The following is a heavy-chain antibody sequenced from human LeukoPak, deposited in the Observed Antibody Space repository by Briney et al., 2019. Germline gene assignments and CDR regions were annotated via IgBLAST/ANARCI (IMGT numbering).Heavy chain of an antibody. CDR3: ARLRAYTTTHQYFFDY. V-gene: IGHV4-59*08. CDR2: IYHTGVS. Sequence: SDTLSLTCTVSGGSLSPYYWTWIRQPPGKGLEWIGYIYHTGVSDYKPSLKSRLTISLDTSRSQFSLSLRSVTAADAAVYYCARLRAYTTTHQYFFDYWGQGALVTVSS. D-gene: IGHD3-16*01. J-gene: IGHJ4*02. CDR1: GGSLSPYY.